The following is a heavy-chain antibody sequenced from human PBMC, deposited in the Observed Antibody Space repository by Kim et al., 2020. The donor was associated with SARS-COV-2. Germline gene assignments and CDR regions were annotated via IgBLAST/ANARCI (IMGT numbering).Heavy chain of an antibody. Sequence: GGSLRLSCAASGFTFSSYEMNWVRQAPGKGLEWVSYISSSGTTIYYADSVKGRFSVSRDNAKNSLYLQMNSLRAEDTAVYYCARGLAQWATPYYFDYWGPGTLVTVSS. CDR1: GFTFSSYE. D-gene: IGHD1-26*01. J-gene: IGHJ4*02. CDR3: ARGLAQWATPYYFDY. V-gene: IGHV3-48*03. CDR2: ISSSGTTI.